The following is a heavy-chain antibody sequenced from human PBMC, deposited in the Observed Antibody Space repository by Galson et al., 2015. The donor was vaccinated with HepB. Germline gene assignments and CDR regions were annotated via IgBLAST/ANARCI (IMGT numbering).Heavy chain of an antibody. CDR3: AKDVSVAGLFDY. Sequence: LRLSCAASGFTFSSYAMSWVRQAPGKGLEWVSAISGSGGSTYYADSVKGRFTISRDNSKNTLYLQMNSLRAEDTAVYYCAKDVSVAGLFDYWGQGTLVTVSS. J-gene: IGHJ4*02. CDR1: GFTFSSYA. D-gene: IGHD6-19*01. CDR2: ISGSGGST. V-gene: IGHV3-23*01.